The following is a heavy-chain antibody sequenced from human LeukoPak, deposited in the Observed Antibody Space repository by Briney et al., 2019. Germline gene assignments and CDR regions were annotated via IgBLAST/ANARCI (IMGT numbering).Heavy chain of an antibody. D-gene: IGHD2-15*01. CDR1: GFIFSDYY. CDR3: AREIAHSGGAMDV. CDR2: IDDIGISV. Sequence: GGSLRLSCAASGFIFSDYYMRWIRQAPGKGLERVSYIDDIGISVYYTDSVKGRFTMSRDNAKSSLYLHMINLRAEDTAVYYCAREIAHSGGAMDVWGRGTTVTVSS. V-gene: IGHV3-11*01. J-gene: IGHJ6*02.